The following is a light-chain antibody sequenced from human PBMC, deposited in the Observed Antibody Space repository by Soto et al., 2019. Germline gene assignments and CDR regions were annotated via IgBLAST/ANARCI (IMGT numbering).Light chain of an antibody. V-gene: IGKV3-20*01. CDR1: QSVTSNS. CDR2: GAS. CDR3: QQYGRSPLT. J-gene: IGKJ4*01. Sequence: IVLTQSPAILSLSPGERGTLSCRASQSVTSNSLAWYQQRPGQAPRLLIYGASSRATNIPDRFSGSGSGTDFTLSISRLEPEVSAVYYCQQYGRSPLTFGGGTKVEIK.